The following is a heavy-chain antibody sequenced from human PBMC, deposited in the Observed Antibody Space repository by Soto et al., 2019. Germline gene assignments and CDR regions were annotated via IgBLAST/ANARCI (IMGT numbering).Heavy chain of an antibody. V-gene: IGHV4-59*01. CDR2: MHHTQGT. CDR1: GASISSYY. CDR3: ARVPFVGYFDWLDP. D-gene: IGHD3-9*01. Sequence: SETLSLTCSVSGASISSYYWTWIRQPPGGGLEWIGYMHHTQGTNDNPSLRGRVHMSIDTSMNQFSLRLTSVTAADTAVYYCARVPFVGYFDWLDPWGHGTLVTVLL. J-gene: IGHJ5*02.